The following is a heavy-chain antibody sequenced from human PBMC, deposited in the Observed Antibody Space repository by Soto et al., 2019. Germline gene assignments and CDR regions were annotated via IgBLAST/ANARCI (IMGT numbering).Heavy chain of an antibody. V-gene: IGHV3-48*02. CDR1: GFTFSSYS. J-gene: IGHJ5*02. D-gene: IGHD2-8*02. CDR2: ISSSSSTI. CDR3: ARVLAALNWFDP. Sequence: EVQLVESGGGLVQPGGSLRLSCAASGFTFSSYSMNWVRQAPGKGLEWVSYISSSSSTIYYADSVKGRFTISRDNAKNSLYLQMNSLRDEATAVYYCARVLAALNWFDPWGQGTLVTVSS.